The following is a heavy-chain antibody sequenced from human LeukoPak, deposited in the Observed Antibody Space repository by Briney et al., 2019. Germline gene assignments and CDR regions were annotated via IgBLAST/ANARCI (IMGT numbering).Heavy chain of an antibody. CDR3: AREVYYDSRGYSPPPDY. CDR1: GFTFSSYA. J-gene: IGHJ4*02. Sequence: GGSLRLSCVASGFTFSSYAMHWVRQAPGKGLEWVAVISYDGSNKYYADSVKGRFTISRDNSKNTLYLQMNSLRAEDTAVYYCAREVYYDSRGYSPPPDYWGQGTLVTVSS. V-gene: IGHV3-30*01. CDR2: ISYDGSNK. D-gene: IGHD3-22*01.